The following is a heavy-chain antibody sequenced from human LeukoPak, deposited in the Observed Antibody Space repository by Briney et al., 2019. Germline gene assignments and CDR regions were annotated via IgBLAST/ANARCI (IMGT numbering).Heavy chain of an antibody. CDR1: GGSISSSSYY. V-gene: IGHV4-39*01. CDR2: IYYSGST. J-gene: IGHJ4*02. Sequence: SETLSLTCTVSGGSISSSSYYWGWIRQPPGKGLERIGSIYYSGSTYYNPSLKSRVTISVDTSKNQFSLKLSSVTAADTAVYYCARHGWSSGWLDYWGQGTLVTVSS. CDR3: ARHGWSSGWLDY. D-gene: IGHD6-19*01.